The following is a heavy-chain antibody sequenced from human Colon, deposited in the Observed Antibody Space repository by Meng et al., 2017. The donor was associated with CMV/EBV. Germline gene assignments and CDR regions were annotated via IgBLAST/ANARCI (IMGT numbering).Heavy chain of an antibody. J-gene: IGHJ5*02. CDR2: IRSKANSYAT. Sequence: ESLKISCAASGFTFSGSAMHWVRQASGKGLEWVGRIRSKANSYATAYAASVKGRFTISRDDSRNTAYLQMNSLKTEDTAVYYCTRRSTDDSSGYFSWGQGTLVTVSS. CDR1: GFTFSGSA. D-gene: IGHD3-22*01. CDR3: TRRSTDDSSGYFS. V-gene: IGHV3-73*01.